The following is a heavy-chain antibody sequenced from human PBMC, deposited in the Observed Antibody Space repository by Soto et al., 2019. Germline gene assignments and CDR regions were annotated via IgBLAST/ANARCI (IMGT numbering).Heavy chain of an antibody. CDR3: VRELEHCGGDCLLL. CDR1: GFTFSTYW. CDR2: IKGDGTNT. D-gene: IGHD2-21*01. V-gene: IGHV3-74*01. J-gene: IGHJ4*02. Sequence: EVQLAESGGGLVQPGGSLRLSCAASGFTFSTYWMHWVRQAPGKGLVWVSRIKGDGTNTGYADSVKGRFTISRDNAWNTLYLQMISLRVEDTAVYYCVRELEHCGGDCLLLWGQGTLVTVSS.